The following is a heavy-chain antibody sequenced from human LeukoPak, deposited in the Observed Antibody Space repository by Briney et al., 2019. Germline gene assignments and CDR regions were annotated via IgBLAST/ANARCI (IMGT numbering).Heavy chain of an antibody. V-gene: IGHV4-34*01. CDR1: GGSISGTYY. D-gene: IGHD2-2*01. CDR3: ARGERPHKVPAATWDY. Sequence: SETLSLTCTVSGGSISGTYYWSWIRQPPGKGLEWIGEINHSGSTNYNPSLKSRVTISVDTSKNQFSLKLSSVTAADTAVYYCARGERPHKVPAATWDYWGQGTLVTVSS. CDR2: INHSGST. J-gene: IGHJ4*02.